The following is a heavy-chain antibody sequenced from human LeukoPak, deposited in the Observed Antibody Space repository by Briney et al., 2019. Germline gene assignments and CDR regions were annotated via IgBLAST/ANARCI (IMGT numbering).Heavy chain of an antibody. CDR1: GFTFSGYG. V-gene: IGHV3-69-1*01. Sequence: GGSLRLSCGGSGFTFSGYGVNWVRQAPGKGLEWVSYITSGDNIYYADSVKGRFTISRDNAKNSTYLQMNSLRAEDTAVYYCARVSFCSTSSCYRYMDVWGKGTTVTVSS. CDR3: ARVSFCSTSSCYRYMDV. J-gene: IGHJ6*03. D-gene: IGHD2-2*01. CDR2: ITSGDNI.